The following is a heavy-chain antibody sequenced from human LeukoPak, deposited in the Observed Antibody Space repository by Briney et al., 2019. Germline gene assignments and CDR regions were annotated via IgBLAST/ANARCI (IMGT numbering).Heavy chain of an antibody. CDR1: GYTFTSYY. D-gene: IGHD2-2*01. CDR2: INPIGGST. V-gene: IGHV1-46*01. J-gene: IGHJ6*03. Sequence: GPSVKVSCTASGYTFTSYYMHWVRQPPGQGLEWMGLINPIGGSTSYAQKFQGRVTMTRDTSTSTVYMELSSLRSEDTAVYYCARSADCSSTSCYDPEYYYYYYMDVWGKGTTVTISS. CDR3: ARSADCSSTSCYDPEYYYYYYMDV.